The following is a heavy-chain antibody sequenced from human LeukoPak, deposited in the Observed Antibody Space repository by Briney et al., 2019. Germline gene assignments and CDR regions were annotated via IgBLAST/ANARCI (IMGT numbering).Heavy chain of an antibody. CDR2: IFYSGST. V-gene: IGHV4-39*07. CDR1: GGSISTSSCY. CDR3: ARLYGNYQNYFDY. D-gene: IGHD1-7*01. Sequence: SETLSLTCTVSGGSISTSSCYWGWVRQPPGKGLEWIGNIFYSGSTYYSPSLKSRVTISVDTSKNQFSLKLRSVTAADTAVYYCARLYGNYQNYFDYWGQGTLVTVSS. J-gene: IGHJ4*02.